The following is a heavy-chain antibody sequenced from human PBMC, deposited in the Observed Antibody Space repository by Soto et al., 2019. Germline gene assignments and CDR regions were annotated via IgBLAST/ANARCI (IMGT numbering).Heavy chain of an antibody. CDR2: ISGSGGST. CDR1: GFPFSSYA. V-gene: IGHV3-23*01. Sequence: GRSLRLSCPASGFPFSSYAMSWVRQAPGKGLEWVSAISGSGGSTYYADSVKGRFTISRDNSKNTLYLQMNSLRAEDTAVYYCAKDRRERSPRLYYYYGLGVWCQGTTFPV. J-gene: IGHJ6*02. CDR3: AKDRRERSPRLYYYYGLGV.